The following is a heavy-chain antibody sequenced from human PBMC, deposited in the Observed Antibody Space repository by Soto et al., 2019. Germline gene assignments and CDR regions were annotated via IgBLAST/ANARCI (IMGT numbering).Heavy chain of an antibody. Sequence: SESLSLTCNVAGGSITSFYWDWLLQHPGKGLEWIGYIYFTGRTNYSPSLASLVTMSIDSSKRQFSLKLRSVIAPDTAVYFCARHMAPGGTGNFDSWGQGTLVKVSS. CDR3: ARHMAPGGTGNFDS. D-gene: IGHD6-13*01. CDR2: IYFTGRT. J-gene: IGHJ4*02. CDR1: GGSITSFY. V-gene: IGHV4-59*01.